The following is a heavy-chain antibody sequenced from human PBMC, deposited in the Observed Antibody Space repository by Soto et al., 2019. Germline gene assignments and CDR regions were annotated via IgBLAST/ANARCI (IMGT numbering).Heavy chain of an antibody. CDR1: GGSISSSNW. Sequence: QVQLQESGPGLVKPSGTLSLTSAVSGGSISSSNWWSWVRQPPGKGLEWIGEIYHSGSTNYNPSLKSRVTISVDKSKNQFSLKLSSVTAADTAVYYWAREGSEVGGDENYFDYWGQGTLVTVSS. V-gene: IGHV4-4*02. D-gene: IGHD1-26*01. CDR2: IYHSGST. CDR3: AREGSEVGGDENYFDY. J-gene: IGHJ4*02.